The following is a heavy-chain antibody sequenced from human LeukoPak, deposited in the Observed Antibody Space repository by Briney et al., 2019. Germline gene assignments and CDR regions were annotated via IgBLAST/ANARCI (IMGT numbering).Heavy chain of an antibody. J-gene: IGHJ4*02. V-gene: IGHV3-30*03. CDR2: ISYDGSNK. CDR3: ARASGSYSPY. D-gene: IGHD1-26*01. Sequence: GGSLRLSCAASGFTFSSYGMHWVRQAPGKGLEWVAVISYDGSNKYYADSVKGRFTISRDNAKNSLYLQMNSLRAEDTAVYYCARASGSYSPYWGQGTLVTVSS. CDR1: GFTFSSYG.